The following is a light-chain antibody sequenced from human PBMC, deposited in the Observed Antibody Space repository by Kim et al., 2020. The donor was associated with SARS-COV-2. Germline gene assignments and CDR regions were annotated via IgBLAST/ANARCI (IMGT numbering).Light chain of an antibody. Sequence: LGQTVRITCHGDSLRSYYASWYQQKPGQAPVLVIYGKNNRPSGIPDRFSGSSSGNTASLTITGAQAEDEADYYCNSRDSSGNHLVFGGGTQLTVL. V-gene: IGLV3-19*01. CDR3: NSRDSSGNHLV. CDR2: GKN. CDR1: SLRSYY. J-gene: IGLJ3*02.